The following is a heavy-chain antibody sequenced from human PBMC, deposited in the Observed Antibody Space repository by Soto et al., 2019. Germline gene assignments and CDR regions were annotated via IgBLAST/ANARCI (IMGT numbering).Heavy chain of an antibody. CDR2: ISYDGSNK. CDR1: GFTFSSYA. CDR3: ARDRRRDLRPYYYYGMDV. J-gene: IGHJ6*02. V-gene: IGHV3-30-3*01. Sequence: QVQLVESGGGVVQPGRSLRLSCAASGFTFSSYAMHWVRQAPGKGLEWVAVISYDGSNKYYADSVKGRFTISRDNSKNTLYLQMNSVRAEDTAVYYCARDRRRDLRPYYYYGMDVWGQGTTVTVSS.